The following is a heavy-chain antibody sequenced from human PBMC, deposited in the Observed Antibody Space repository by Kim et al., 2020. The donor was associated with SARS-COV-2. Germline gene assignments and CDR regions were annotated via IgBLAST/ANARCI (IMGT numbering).Heavy chain of an antibody. CDR2: ISWNSGSI. V-gene: IGHV3-9*01. Sequence: GGSLRLSCAASGFTFDDYAMHWVRQAPGKGLEWVSGISWNSGSIGYADSVKGRFTISRDNAKNSLYLQMNSLRAEDTALYYCAKDMVAVAEKDYYYGMDVWGQGATVTVSS. D-gene: IGHD6-19*01. J-gene: IGHJ6*02. CDR3: AKDMVAVAEKDYYYGMDV. CDR1: GFTFDDYA.